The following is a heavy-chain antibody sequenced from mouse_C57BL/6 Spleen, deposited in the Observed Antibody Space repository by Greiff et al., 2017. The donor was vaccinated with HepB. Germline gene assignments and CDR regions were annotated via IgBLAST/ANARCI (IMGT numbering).Heavy chain of an antibody. CDR3: ARASTTVYAMDY. J-gene: IGHJ4*01. D-gene: IGHD1-1*01. Sequence: QVQLQQSGAELVMPGASVKLSCKASGYTFTSYWMHWVKQRPGQGLEWIGEIDPSDSYTNYNQKFKGKSTLTVDKSSSTAYMQLSSLTSEDSAVYYCARASTTVYAMDYWGQGTSVTGSS. CDR2: IDPSDSYT. V-gene: IGHV1-69*01. CDR1: GYTFTSYW.